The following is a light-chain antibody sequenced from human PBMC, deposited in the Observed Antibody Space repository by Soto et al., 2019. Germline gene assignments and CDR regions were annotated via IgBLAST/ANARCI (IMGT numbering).Light chain of an antibody. Sequence: DIQMTQSPSSLSASVGDRVTITCRASQGISNYLAWYQQQPGKPPKLLMYAASTLQSGVPSRFSGSGSGTDFSLTISSLQPEEVATYYCQSYNSVPPVTFGPGTKVNL. CDR2: AAS. J-gene: IGKJ3*01. CDR3: QSYNSVPPVT. CDR1: QGISNY. V-gene: IGKV1-27*01.